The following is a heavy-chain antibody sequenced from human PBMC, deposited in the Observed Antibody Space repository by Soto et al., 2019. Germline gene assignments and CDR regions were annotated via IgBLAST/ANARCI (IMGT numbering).Heavy chain of an antibody. CDR2: ISSSSSTM. Sequence: PGGSLRLSCVASGFPFSSYSMNWVRQAPGKGLEWVSYISSSSSTMNYADSVKGRFTISRDNAKNSLYLQMNSLRAEDTAVFYCASGPRIAAAATGFDYWGQGTLVTVSS. J-gene: IGHJ4*02. D-gene: IGHD6-13*01. CDR3: ASGPRIAAAATGFDY. CDR1: GFPFSSYS. V-gene: IGHV3-48*01.